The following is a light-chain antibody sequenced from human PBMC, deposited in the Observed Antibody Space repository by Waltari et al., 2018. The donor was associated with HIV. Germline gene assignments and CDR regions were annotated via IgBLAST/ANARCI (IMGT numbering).Light chain of an antibody. CDR1: SSDLIHYNY. CDR3: SSYAGSDNPYV. Sequence: QSALTQPPSASGSPGPSVPISCTGTSSDLIHYNYVPCYQQNPGKAPKLIIFEFTKRPSGVPDRFSGSKSGDTASLTVSGLQAEDEADYYCSSYAGSDNPYVFGSGTKVTVL. CDR2: EFT. V-gene: IGLV2-8*01. J-gene: IGLJ1*01.